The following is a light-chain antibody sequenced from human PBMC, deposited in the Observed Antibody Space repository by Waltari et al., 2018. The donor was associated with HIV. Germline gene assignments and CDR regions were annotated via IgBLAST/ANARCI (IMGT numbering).Light chain of an antibody. J-gene: IGLJ3*02. CDR1: KLGDKY. Sequence: SYELTQPPSVSVSPGQTASITCSGDKLGDKYISWYHQKPGQSPVLVIYQDSKRPSGIPERFSGSNSGHTATLTISGTQAMDEADYYCQAWDSSAVVFGGGTKLTV. CDR2: QDS. V-gene: IGLV3-1*01. CDR3: QAWDSSAVV.